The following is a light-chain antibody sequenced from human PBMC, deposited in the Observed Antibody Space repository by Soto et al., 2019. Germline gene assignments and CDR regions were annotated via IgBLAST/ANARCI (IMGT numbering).Light chain of an antibody. CDR1: SSDVGGYNY. CDR2: DVS. J-gene: IGLJ2*01. Sequence: QSALTQPASVSGSPGQSITISCTGTSSDVGGYNYVSWYQQHPGKAPKLMIYDVSNRPSGVSDRFSGSKSGNTASLTISGLQAEDEADYHCSSYTSSSILYVVFGGGTKLTVL. CDR3: SSYTSSSILYVV. V-gene: IGLV2-14*01.